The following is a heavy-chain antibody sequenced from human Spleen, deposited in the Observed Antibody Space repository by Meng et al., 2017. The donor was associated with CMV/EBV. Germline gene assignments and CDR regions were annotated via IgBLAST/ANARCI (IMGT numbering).Heavy chain of an antibody. Sequence: SGLSISNNHYYWGWIRQTPGKGLEWIGSIYYTGSTYYNPSRKSRVTISVDRSKNQFSLKLSAVTAADAAVYYCAREPDGGYDWFDPWGQGTLVTVSS. J-gene: IGHJ5*02. CDR2: IYYTGST. V-gene: IGHV4-39*02. D-gene: IGHD5-12*01. CDR1: GLSISNNHYY. CDR3: AREPDGGYDWFDP.